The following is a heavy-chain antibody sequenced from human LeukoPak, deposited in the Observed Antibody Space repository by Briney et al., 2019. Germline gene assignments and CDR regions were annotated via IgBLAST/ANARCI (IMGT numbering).Heavy chain of an antibody. J-gene: IGHJ4*02. Sequence: PGGSLRLSCAASGFTFNIYEMNWVRQAPGKGPEWISYISSSGRSIYYADSVKGRFTISRDNAKNSVYLQMNGLRVEDTAIYDCAKEDIAGNGFPFDSWGQGTMFTVSS. CDR3: AKEDIAGNGFPFDS. V-gene: IGHV3-48*03. D-gene: IGHD5-12*01. CDR1: GFTFNIYE. CDR2: ISSSGRSI.